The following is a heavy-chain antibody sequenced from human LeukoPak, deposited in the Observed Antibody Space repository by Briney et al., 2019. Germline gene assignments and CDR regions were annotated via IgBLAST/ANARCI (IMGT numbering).Heavy chain of an antibody. Sequence: SETLSLTCTVSGGSVSSGTYYWSWIRQHPGKGPEWIGFIYYSGSTFYNPSLKSRVTISVDTSKNQFSLKLSSVTAADTAVYYCARVTAVVTQPVDHWGQGTLVTVSS. CDR1: GGSVSSGTYY. V-gene: IGHV4-31*03. J-gene: IGHJ4*02. D-gene: IGHD4-23*01. CDR2: IYYSGST. CDR3: ARVTAVVTQPVDH.